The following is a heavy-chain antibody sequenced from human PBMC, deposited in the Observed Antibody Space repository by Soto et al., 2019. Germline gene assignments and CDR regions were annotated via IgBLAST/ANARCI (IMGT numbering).Heavy chain of an antibody. Sequence: LRLSCAASGFTFDDYAMHWVRQAPGKGLEWVSYISSSSSTIFYTDSVKGRFTISRDNSKNTLFLQMNSLRAEDTALYYCAREGQQLDHAFDIWGQGTVVTVSS. CDR1: GFTFDDYA. CDR2: ISSSSSTI. D-gene: IGHD6-13*01. J-gene: IGHJ3*02. CDR3: AREGQQLDHAFDI. V-gene: IGHV3-48*01.